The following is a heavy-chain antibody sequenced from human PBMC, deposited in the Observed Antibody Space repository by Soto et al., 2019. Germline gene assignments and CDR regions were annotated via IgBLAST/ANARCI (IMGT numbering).Heavy chain of an antibody. V-gene: IGHV3-33*01. D-gene: IGHD6-19*01. CDR2: IWHDGSNK. Sequence: QVQLVESGGGVVQPGRSLRLSCAASGFTFSSYGMHWVRQAPGKGLEWVAVIWHDGSNKYYADSVKGRFTISRDNSKNTLYLQMNSLRAEDTAVYYCARRAVAGLYYFDYWGQGTLVTVSS. CDR3: ARRAVAGLYYFDY. CDR1: GFTFSSYG. J-gene: IGHJ4*02.